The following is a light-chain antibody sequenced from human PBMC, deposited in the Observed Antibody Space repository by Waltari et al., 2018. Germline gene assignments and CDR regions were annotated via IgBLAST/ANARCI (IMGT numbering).Light chain of an antibody. CDR2: LGS. CDR1: QSLLHRNGNNY. CDR3: MQSLLALWT. V-gene: IGKV2-28*01. Sequence: EPASISCRSSQSLLHRNGNNYLVWYLQKPGQSPQLLFYLGSNRASGVPDRFSASWSGTHFTLKISRVEAEDVGVYYCMQSLLALWTFGQGTKVEIK. J-gene: IGKJ1*01.